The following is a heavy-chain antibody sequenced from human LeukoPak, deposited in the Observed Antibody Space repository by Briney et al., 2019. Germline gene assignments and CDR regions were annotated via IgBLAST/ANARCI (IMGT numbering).Heavy chain of an antibody. V-gene: IGHV1-58*01. Sequence: SVKVSCKASGFTFTSSAVQWVRQARGQRLEWIGWIVVGSGGTNYAQKFQGRVTMTRDTSISTAYMDLSRLRSDDTAVYYCAILLYYDILTGYYSHFDYWGQGTLVTVSS. J-gene: IGHJ4*02. CDR1: GFTFTSSA. CDR2: IVVGSGGT. CDR3: AILLYYDILTGYYSHFDY. D-gene: IGHD3-9*01.